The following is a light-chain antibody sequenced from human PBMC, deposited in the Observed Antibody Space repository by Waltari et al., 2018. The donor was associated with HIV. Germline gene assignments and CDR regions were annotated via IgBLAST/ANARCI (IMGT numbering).Light chain of an antibody. Sequence: SSVLTQAPSVSVAPGKTATISCGNIGRNRVQWYRQKPGRAPLLVVLDDVDRSSGIPARFSGARSGERATLTIRGVEAGDEADYYCQVWDRSYKEAVFGGGT. CDR1: NIGRNR. CDR3: QVWDRSYKEAV. V-gene: IGLV3-21*03. J-gene: IGLJ2*01. CDR2: DDV.